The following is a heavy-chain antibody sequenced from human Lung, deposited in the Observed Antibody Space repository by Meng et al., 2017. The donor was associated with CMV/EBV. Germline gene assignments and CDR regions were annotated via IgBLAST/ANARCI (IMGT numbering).Heavy chain of an antibody. CDR2: IKQDGREK. Sequence: GEXXTISCVASGFTFNTYWMSWVRQAPGKGLEWVANIKQDGREKYYVGSVKGRFTISRDNAKNSLYLQMNSLRAEDTAVYYCARDPRVKSYVVVPAASDYWXQGTXVTVSS. CDR3: ARDPRVKSYVVVPAASDY. V-gene: IGHV3-7*01. CDR1: GFTFNTYW. D-gene: IGHD2-2*01. J-gene: IGHJ4*02.